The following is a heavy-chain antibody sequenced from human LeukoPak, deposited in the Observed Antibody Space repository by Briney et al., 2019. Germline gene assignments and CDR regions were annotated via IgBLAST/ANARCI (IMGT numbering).Heavy chain of an antibody. CDR1: GNSINRGFY. Sequence: SKTLSLTCTVSGNSINRGFYWGWIRQPPGKGLEWIGSLYHSVSTYYNPSLKSRVTISVDTSKNQFSLRLSSVTAADTAVYYCARDMRGGNSYYFDSWGQGTLVTVSS. CDR2: LYHSVST. J-gene: IGHJ4*02. CDR3: ARDMRGGNSYYFDS. D-gene: IGHD4-23*01. V-gene: IGHV4-38-2*02.